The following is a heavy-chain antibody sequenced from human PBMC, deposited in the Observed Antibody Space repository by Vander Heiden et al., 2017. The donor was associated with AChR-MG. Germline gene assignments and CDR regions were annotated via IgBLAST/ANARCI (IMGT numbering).Heavy chain of an antibody. Sequence: EVQLVESGGGLVQPGGSLRLSCAASGFTFSSYWMNWVRQAPGKGLEWVANIKQDGRQKSYVDSVKGRFTISRDNAKNSLYMQMNSLRAEDTAVYYCVSWGEGVGWGQGTLVTVSS. CDR2: IKQDGRQK. D-gene: IGHD3-10*01. V-gene: IGHV3-7*01. CDR1: GFTFSSYW. CDR3: VSWGEGVG. J-gene: IGHJ4*02.